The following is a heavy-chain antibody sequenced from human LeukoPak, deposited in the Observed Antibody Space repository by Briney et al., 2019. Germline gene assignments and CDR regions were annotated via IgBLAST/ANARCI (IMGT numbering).Heavy chain of an antibody. V-gene: IGHV3-21*01. CDR3: AAGDTSMVIIIY. J-gene: IGHJ4*02. Sequence: GGSLRLSCAASGFTFSSYSMNWVRQAPGKGLEWVSSISSGSNYKYYADSVKGRFTISRDNAKNSLFLQMDSLRAEDTVVYYCAAGDTSMVIIIYWGQGTLVTVSS. D-gene: IGHD5-18*01. CDR2: ISSGSNYK. CDR1: GFTFSSYS.